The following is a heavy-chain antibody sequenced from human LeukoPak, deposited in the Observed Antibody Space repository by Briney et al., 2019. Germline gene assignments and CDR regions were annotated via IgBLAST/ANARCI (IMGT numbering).Heavy chain of an antibody. Sequence: GTSLRLSCAMSGFPFSQHGYHWVRQAPGKGLEWTAVIWVDGTRKYYADSVEGRFTNSRDNSKSTLYLQIDSLRPEDTAVYYCVAVLVPAAFWHFDVWGRGTQVTVSS. CDR1: GFPFSQHG. D-gene: IGHD2-2*01. CDR2: IWVDGTRK. CDR3: VAVLVPAAFWHFDV. J-gene: IGHJ2*01. V-gene: IGHV3-33*01.